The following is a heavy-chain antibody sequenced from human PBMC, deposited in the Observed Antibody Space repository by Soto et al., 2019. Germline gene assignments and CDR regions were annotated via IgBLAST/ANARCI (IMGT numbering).Heavy chain of an antibody. CDR2: ISYDGSNK. CDR3: AKDFIAAAGTRGRR. Sequence: PGGSLRLSCAASGFTFSSYGMHWVRQAPGKGLEWVAVISYDGSNKYYADSVKGRFTISRDNSKNTLYLQMNSLRAEDTAVYYCAKDFIAAAGTRGRRWGQGTLVTVSS. V-gene: IGHV3-30*18. J-gene: IGHJ4*02. CDR1: GFTFSSYG. D-gene: IGHD6-13*01.